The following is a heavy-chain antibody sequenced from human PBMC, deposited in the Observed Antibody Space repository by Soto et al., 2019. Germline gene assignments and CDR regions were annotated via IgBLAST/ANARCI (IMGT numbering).Heavy chain of an antibody. Sequence: QVQLVESGGSVVQPGRSLRLSCAASGFTFNKYGMHWVRQAPGKGLEWVAAISNDGSSEYYADSVLGRFTISRDNPKNTLYLQMNSLKSEDTAVYSCANQERGGYCAYWGQGTLVTVSS. CDR1: GFTFNKYG. CDR2: ISNDGSSE. V-gene: IGHV3-30*18. CDR3: ANQERGGYCAY. D-gene: IGHD3-16*01. J-gene: IGHJ4*02.